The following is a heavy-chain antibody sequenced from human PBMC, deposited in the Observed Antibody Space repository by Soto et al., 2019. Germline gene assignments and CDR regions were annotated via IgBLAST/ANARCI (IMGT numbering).Heavy chain of an antibody. CDR2: IIPIFGTA. Sequence: QVQLVQSGAEVKKPGSSVKVSCKASGGTFSSYAISWVRQTPGHGLEWMGGIIPIFGTANYAQKFQGRVTSTADESTSTAYMELRSLRSEDTDVYYCARGSGIAVAVRLAFWGQGTLVTVSS. CDR3: ARGSGIAVAVRLAF. CDR1: GGTFSSYA. V-gene: IGHV1-69*01. J-gene: IGHJ4*02. D-gene: IGHD6-19*01.